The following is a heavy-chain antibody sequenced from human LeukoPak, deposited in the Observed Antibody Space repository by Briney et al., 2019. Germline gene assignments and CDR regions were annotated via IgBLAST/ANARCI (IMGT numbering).Heavy chain of an antibody. D-gene: IGHD6-13*01. CDR1: GGSISSGDYY. V-gene: IGHV4-30-4*01. CDR3: HAAAGTGLDY. Sequence: SETLSLTCTVSGGSISSGDYYWSWIRQPPGKGLEWIGYIYYSGSTYYNPSLKSRVTLSVDTSKNQFSLKLSSVTAADTAVYYCHAAAGTGLDYWGQGTLVTVSS. J-gene: IGHJ4*02. CDR2: IYYSGST.